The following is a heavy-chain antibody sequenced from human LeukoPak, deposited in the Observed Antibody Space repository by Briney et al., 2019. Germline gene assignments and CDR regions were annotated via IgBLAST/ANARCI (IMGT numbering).Heavy chain of an antibody. Sequence: GGSLRLSCAASRFTFSGYSMNWVRQAPGKGLEWVSAISGSGGSTYYADSVKGRFTISRDNSKNTLYLQMNSLRAEDTAVYYVAYYYDSSGYWDFDYWGQGTLVTVSS. CDR3: AYYYDSSGYWDFDY. CDR2: ISGSGGST. J-gene: IGHJ4*02. CDR1: RFTFSGYS. V-gene: IGHV3-23*01. D-gene: IGHD3-22*01.